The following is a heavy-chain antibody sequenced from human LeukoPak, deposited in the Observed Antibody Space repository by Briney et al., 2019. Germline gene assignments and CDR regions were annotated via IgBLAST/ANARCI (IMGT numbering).Heavy chain of an antibody. CDR1: GGSFTNYN. Sequence: SETLSLTCTVSGGSFTNYNWNWIRQPPGKGLEWIGYISDSGSTNYNPSLQSRVTISVDTSKNQLSLKLSSVTASDTAVYYCARRRVGDLTVGSDTWFDPWGQGALVTVSS. CDR3: ARRRVGDLTVGSDTWFDP. V-gene: IGHV4-59*08. D-gene: IGHD2-15*01. J-gene: IGHJ5*02. CDR2: ISDSGST.